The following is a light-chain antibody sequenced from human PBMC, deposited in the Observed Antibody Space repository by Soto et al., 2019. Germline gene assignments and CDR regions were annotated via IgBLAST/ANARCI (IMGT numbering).Light chain of an antibody. Sequence: EIVKTRRSLSLPSPQKKNATLSCRASQSVDNNVAWYQQKPGEAPRLLIVGSFARATGIPARFCGSGSGSEFTLTISGLQSEDFTVYYRRQDNDRPPITFCQGTRLDI. CDR1: QSVDNN. CDR2: GSF. V-gene: IGKV3-15*01. J-gene: IGKJ5*01. CDR3: RQDNDRPPIT.